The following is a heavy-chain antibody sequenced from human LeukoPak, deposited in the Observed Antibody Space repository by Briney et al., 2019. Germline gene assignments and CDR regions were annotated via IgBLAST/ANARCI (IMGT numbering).Heavy chain of an antibody. CDR1: GFTFSSFS. CDR2: ISSSSSYI. Sequence: PGGSLRLSCAASGFTFSSFSMNWVRQAPGKGLEWVSSISSSSSYIYCADSVKGRFTISRDNAKDSLYLQMNSLRAEDTAVYYCARSPGYCSSTSCYIHYYGMDVWGQGTTVTVSS. V-gene: IGHV3-21*01. D-gene: IGHD2-2*02. J-gene: IGHJ6*02. CDR3: ARSPGYCSSTSCYIHYYGMDV.